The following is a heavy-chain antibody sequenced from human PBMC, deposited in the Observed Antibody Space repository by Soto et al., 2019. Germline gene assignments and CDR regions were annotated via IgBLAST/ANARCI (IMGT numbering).Heavy chain of an antibody. D-gene: IGHD5-18*01. V-gene: IGHV4-30-4*01. CDR1: GGSISSGDYY. J-gene: IGHJ5*02. CDR2: IYYSGSP. Sequence: SETLSLTCTVSGGSISSGDYYWIWIRQPPGKGLGWIWYIYYSGSPYYNPSLKSRVTISVDTSKTQFSLTLSSVTAAATAVYYCARAPDVGSYGHGSFDPWGQGTLVTVSS. CDR3: ARAPDVGSYGHGSFDP.